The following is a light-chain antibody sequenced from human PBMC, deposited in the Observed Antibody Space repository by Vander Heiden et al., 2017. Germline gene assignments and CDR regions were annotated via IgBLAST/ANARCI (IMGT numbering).Light chain of an antibody. CDR2: WAS. V-gene: IGKV4-1*01. CDR1: PSGLSSSNNKNY. J-gene: IGKJ1*01. Sequence: DLVIPLSPGYPAWSLAETATLHCQASPSGLSSSNNKNYLAWYQQKPGQPPKLLINWASTRESGVPDRFSGSGSGTDFTLTISSLQAEDVAVYYCQQYSTAPWTFGQGTKVEIK. CDR3: QQYSTAPWT.